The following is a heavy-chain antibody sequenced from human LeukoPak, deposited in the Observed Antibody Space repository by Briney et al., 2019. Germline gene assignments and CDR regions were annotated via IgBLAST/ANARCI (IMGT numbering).Heavy chain of an antibody. Sequence: GGSLRLSCAASGFTLSDYWMSWVRQAPGKGLEWVANMDQDGSGENYVDSVKGRFTISRDDAKNSLYLQMSSLRAEDTAVYYCARVLRFLESHYHYFDYWGQGTLVTVSS. CDR2: MDQDGSGE. CDR3: ARVLRFLESHYHYFDY. J-gene: IGHJ4*02. V-gene: IGHV3-7*03. D-gene: IGHD3-3*01. CDR1: GFTLSDYW.